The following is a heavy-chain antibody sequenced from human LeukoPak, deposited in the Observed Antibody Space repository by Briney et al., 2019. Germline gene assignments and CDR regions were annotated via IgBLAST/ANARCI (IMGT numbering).Heavy chain of an antibody. CDR1: GFTFSSYS. CDR3: ARSGSFLVLTPDY. D-gene: IGHD4/OR15-4a*01. J-gene: IGHJ4*02. Sequence: GGSLRLSCAVSGFTFSSYSMNWVRQAPGKGLEWVSSISSSSSYIYYADSVKGRFTISRDNAKNSLYLQMNSLRAEDTAVYYCARSGSFLVLTPDYWGQGTLVTVSS. CDR2: ISSSSSYI. V-gene: IGHV3-21*01.